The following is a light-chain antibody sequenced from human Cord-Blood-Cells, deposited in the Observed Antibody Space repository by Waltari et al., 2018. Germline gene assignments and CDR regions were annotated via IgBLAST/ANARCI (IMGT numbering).Light chain of an antibody. J-gene: IGLJ1*01. CDR1: SSDVGRYNL. CDR2: EVS. V-gene: IGLV2-23*02. Sequence: QSALTQPASVSGSPGPSITISCTGTSSDVGRYNLVPWYQQHPGKAPKLMIYEVSKRPSGVSNRFSGSKSGNTASLTISGLQAEDEADYYCCSYAGSSTLVFGTGTKVTVL. CDR3: CSYAGSSTLV.